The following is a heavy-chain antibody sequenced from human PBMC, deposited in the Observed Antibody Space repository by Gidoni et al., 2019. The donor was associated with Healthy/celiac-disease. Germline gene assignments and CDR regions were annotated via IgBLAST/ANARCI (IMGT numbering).Heavy chain of an antibody. CDR2: INHSGST. D-gene: IGHD6-13*01. Sequence: QVQLQQWGAGLLKPSETLSLTCAVYGWSFSGYYWSWIRQPPGKGLEWIGEINHSGSTNYNPSLKSRVTISVDTSKNQFSLKLSSVTAADTAVYYCARAGVAAALLDYWGQGTLVTVSS. V-gene: IGHV4-34*01. CDR1: GWSFSGYY. J-gene: IGHJ4*02. CDR3: ARAGVAAALLDY.